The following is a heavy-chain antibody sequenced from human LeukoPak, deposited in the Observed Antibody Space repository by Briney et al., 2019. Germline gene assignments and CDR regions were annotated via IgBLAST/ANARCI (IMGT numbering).Heavy chain of an antibody. CDR3: ARDGHRRYHYDSSGREDAFDI. J-gene: IGHJ3*02. D-gene: IGHD3-22*01. CDR1: GYTFTNYG. Sequence: ASVKVSCKASGYTFTNYGISWVRQAPGQGLEWMGWISAYNGHTKYAQEVQGRVTMTRDTSTSTAYMELRSLRSDDTAVYYCARDGHRRYHYDSSGREDAFDIWGQGTMVTVSS. CDR2: ISAYNGHT. V-gene: IGHV1-18*01.